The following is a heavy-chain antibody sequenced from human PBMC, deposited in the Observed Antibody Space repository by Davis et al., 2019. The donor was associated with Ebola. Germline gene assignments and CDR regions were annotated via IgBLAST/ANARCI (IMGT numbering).Heavy chain of an antibody. J-gene: IGHJ6*04. Sequence: GESLKISCAASGFTFSSYSMNWVRQAPGKGLEWVSSISSSSSYIYYADSVKGRFTISRDNAKNSLYLQMNSLRAEDTALYYCAKDSSSSSHYYYGMDVWGKGTTVTVSS. V-gene: IGHV3-21*04. CDR1: GFTFSSYS. CDR3: AKDSSSSSHYYYGMDV. D-gene: IGHD6-6*01. CDR2: ISSSSSYI.